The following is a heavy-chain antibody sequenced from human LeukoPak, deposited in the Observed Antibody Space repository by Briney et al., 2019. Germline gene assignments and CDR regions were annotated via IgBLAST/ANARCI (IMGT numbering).Heavy chain of an antibody. D-gene: IGHD4-23*01. Sequence: KKPGASLQIFCKGSGYTFITYWIGWVRPMPGKGLEWMGIIYPGDSDTTYSPSFQGQVTISADKSINTAYLQWSRLKASDTAMYYCARPDDYGGKPAAFNIWGQGTMVTVSS. V-gene: IGHV5-51*01. CDR2: IYPGDSDT. CDR1: GYTFITYW. CDR3: ARPDDYGGKPAAFNI. J-gene: IGHJ3*02.